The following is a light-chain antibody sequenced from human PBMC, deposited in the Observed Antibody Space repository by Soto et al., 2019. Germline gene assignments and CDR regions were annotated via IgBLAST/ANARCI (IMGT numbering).Light chain of an antibody. Sequence: EIVLTQSPGTLSLSPGERATLSCRASQSVSSSLAWYQQKPGQAPRLLIHGASSRATGIPDRFSGSGSGTDFTLTISRLEPEDFAVYYCQQYNNWPPWTFGQGTKVDIK. CDR2: GAS. CDR3: QQYNNWPPWT. V-gene: IGKV3-20*01. J-gene: IGKJ1*01. CDR1: QSVSSS.